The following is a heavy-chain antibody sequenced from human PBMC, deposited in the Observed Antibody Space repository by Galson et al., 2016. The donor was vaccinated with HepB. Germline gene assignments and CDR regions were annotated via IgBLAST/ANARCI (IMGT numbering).Heavy chain of an antibody. CDR1: GYSFTNSW. CDR2: IDPSDSST. D-gene: IGHD5-18*01. CDR3: ARGYSYGFKGGMDV. Sequence: QSGAEVKKPGESLRISCKGSGYSFTNSWISWVRQMPGKGLEWMGRIDPSDSSTNYGPSFEGHVAMSTDKSITTAYLQWSSLKASDTAMYYCARGYSYGFKGGMDVWGQGTTVIVSS. V-gene: IGHV5-10-1*01. J-gene: IGHJ6*02.